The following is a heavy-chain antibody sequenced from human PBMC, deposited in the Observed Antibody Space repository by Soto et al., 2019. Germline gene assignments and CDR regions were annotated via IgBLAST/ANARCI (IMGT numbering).Heavy chain of an antibody. CDR3: ARVGVVAADYYYGMDV. CDR2: ISAYNGNT. V-gene: IGHV1-18*01. D-gene: IGHD2-15*01. CDR1: GYTFTSYG. J-gene: IGHJ6*02. Sequence: QVPLVQSGAEVKKPGASVKVSCKASGYTFTSYGISWVRQAPGQGLEWMGWISAYNGNTNYAQKLQGRGTMTTDTSTSTAYLELRSLRSDDTAVYYCARVGVVAADYYYGMDVWGQGTTVTVSS.